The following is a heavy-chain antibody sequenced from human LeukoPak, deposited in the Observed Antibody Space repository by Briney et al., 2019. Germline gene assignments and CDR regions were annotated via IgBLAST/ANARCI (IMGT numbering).Heavy chain of an antibody. CDR2: IYPGDSDA. V-gene: IGHV5-51*01. Sequence: SLKISSKGSGYSFTSYWICWVRQMPGTGLEGMGIIYPGDSDARYSPSFQGQVTISADKSISTAYLQWSSLKASDTAMYYCARRRYCSSTSCYQRPDYYYMDVWGKGTTVTVAS. J-gene: IGHJ6*03. CDR3: ARRRYCSSTSCYQRPDYYYMDV. CDR1: GYSFTSYW. D-gene: IGHD2-2*01.